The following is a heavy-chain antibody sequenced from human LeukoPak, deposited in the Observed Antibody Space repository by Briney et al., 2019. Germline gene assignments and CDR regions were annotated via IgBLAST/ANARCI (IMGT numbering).Heavy chain of an antibody. J-gene: IGHJ6*03. D-gene: IGHD3/OR15-3a*01. CDR2: IRHDENNK. CDR1: GFTFSHYG. V-gene: IGHV3-30*02. Sequence: GGSLRLSCAASGFTFSHYGIHWVRQAPGKGLEWVAFIRHDENNKHYADSVKGRFTISRDKSSNTLFLQMNSLRVEDTAVYYCAKAPYDFSNYYCHMDVWGNGTTVTVSS. CDR3: AKAPYDFSNYYCHMDV.